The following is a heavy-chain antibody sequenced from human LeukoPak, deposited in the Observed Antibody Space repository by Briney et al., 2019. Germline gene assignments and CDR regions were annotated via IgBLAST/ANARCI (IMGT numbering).Heavy chain of an antibody. CDR1: GYTFTSYA. J-gene: IGHJ4*02. Sequence: ASVKVSCKASGYTFTSYAMHWVRQAPGQRLEWMGWINAGNGNTKCSQKFQGRVTITRDTSASTAYMELSSLRSEDTAVYYCARDRAGSALYWGQGTLVTVSS. CDR3: ARDRAGSALY. V-gene: IGHV1-3*01. CDR2: INAGNGNT.